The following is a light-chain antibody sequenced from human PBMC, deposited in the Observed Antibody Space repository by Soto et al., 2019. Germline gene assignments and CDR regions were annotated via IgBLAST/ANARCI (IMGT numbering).Light chain of an antibody. CDR2: TAS. CDR3: QQSYRAVT. Sequence: DIEMTQSPSTLSGSVGDRRTITCRASQTISSWLAWYQPKPGKAPKLLIYTASTLKSGVPSRLRGAGSATHFTLTIRSLKPEDFATYYCQQSYRAVTFGQGTRLEIK. J-gene: IGKJ5*01. V-gene: IGKV1-5*03. CDR1: QTISSW.